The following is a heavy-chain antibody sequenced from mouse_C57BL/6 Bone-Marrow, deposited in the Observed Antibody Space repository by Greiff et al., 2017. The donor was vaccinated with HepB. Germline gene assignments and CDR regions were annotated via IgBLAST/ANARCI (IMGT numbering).Heavy chain of an antibody. D-gene: IGHD2-2*01. CDR1: GYTFTDYY. Sequence: QVQLQQSGAELVRPGASVKLSCKASGYTFTDYYINWVKQRPGQGLEWIARIYPGSGNTYYNEKFKGKATLTAEKYSSTAYMQLSSLTSEDSAVYFCARDHYGYDEGGYFDYWGQGTTLTVSS. J-gene: IGHJ2*01. CDR2: IYPGSGNT. V-gene: IGHV1-76*01. CDR3: ARDHYGYDEGGYFDY.